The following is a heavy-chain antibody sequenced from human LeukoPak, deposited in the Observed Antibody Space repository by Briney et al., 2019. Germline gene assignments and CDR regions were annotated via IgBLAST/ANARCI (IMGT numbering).Heavy chain of an antibody. CDR3: ARGGPSGYDYY. CDR1: GGTFSSYA. Sequence: GASVKVSYKASGGTFSSYAISWVRQAPGQGLEWMGGIIPIFGTANYAQKFQGRVTITTGESTSTAYMELSSLRSEDTAVYYCARGGPSGYDYYWGQGTLVTVSS. J-gene: IGHJ4*02. CDR2: IIPIFGTA. D-gene: IGHD5-12*01. V-gene: IGHV1-69*05.